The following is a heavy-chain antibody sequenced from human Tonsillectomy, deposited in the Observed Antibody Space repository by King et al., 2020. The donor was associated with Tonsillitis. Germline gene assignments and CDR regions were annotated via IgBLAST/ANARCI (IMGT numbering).Heavy chain of an antibody. V-gene: IGHV3-9*01. CDR1: GFTFDDYA. CDR2: ISWNSGNI. D-gene: IGHD6-13*01. CDR3: AKGDSSAWLRLYYYYGLDV. Sequence: VQLVESGGGLVQPGRSLRLSCAASGFTFDDYAMHWVRQAPGKGLEWVSGISWNSGNIGYADSVKGRLTISRDNAKNSLYLQMNSLRAEDTALYYCAKGDSSAWLRLYYYYGLDVWGQGTTVTVSS. J-gene: IGHJ6*02.